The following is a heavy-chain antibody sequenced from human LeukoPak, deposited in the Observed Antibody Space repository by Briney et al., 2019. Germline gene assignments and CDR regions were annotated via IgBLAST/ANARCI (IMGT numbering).Heavy chain of an antibody. CDR1: GGSISGYY. Sequence: SETLSLTCTVSGGSISGYYWSWVRQPPGKGLEWIGYISNGGSSSYDPSLKSRGTMSVDTSKRQFSLNLTSVTAADTAVYYCAGAQRGYTHGYLGGGYFDYWGQGTLVTVSS. V-gene: IGHV4-59*12. J-gene: IGHJ4*02. CDR3: AGAQRGYTHGYLGGGYFDY. CDR2: ISNGGSS. D-gene: IGHD5-18*01.